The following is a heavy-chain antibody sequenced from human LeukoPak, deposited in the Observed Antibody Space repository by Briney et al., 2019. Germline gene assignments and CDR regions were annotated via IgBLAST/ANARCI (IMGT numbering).Heavy chain of an antibody. CDR3: AKDGSSSGLGEFDY. V-gene: IGHV3-9*03. CDR2: ISWNSGSI. D-gene: IGHD6-19*01. CDR1: GFTFDDYA. Sequence: PGGSLRLPCAASGFTFDDYAMHWVRQAPGKGLEWVSGISWNSGSIGYADSVKGRFTISRDNAKNSLYLQMNSLRAEDMALYYCAKDGSSSGLGEFDYWGQGTLVTVSS. J-gene: IGHJ4*02.